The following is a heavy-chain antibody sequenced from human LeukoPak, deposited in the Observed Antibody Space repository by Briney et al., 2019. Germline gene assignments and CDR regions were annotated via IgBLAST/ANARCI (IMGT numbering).Heavy chain of an antibody. CDR2: IIPILGTA. V-gene: IGHV1-69*01. Sequence: ASVKVSCKASGGTFSSYAISWVRQAPGQGLEWMGGIIPILGTANYAQKFQGRVTITADESTSTAYMELSSLRSEDTAVYYCARYSSGWYEWFDPWGQGTLVTVSS. CDR3: ARYSSGWYEWFDP. D-gene: IGHD6-19*01. CDR1: GGTFSSYA. J-gene: IGHJ5*02.